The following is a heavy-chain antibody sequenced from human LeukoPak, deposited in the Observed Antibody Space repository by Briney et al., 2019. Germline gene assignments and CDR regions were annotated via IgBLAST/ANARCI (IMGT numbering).Heavy chain of an antibody. V-gene: IGHV4-61*02. J-gene: IGHJ4*02. D-gene: IGHD1-26*01. CDR3: ARDSDVGATVDY. CDR2: IYTSGST. CDR1: GGSISSGSYY. Sequence: PSETLSLTCTVSGGSISSGSYYWSWIRQPAGKGLEWIGRIYTSGSTNYNPSLKSRVTISVDTSKNQFSLKLSSVTAADTAVYYCARDSDVGATVDYWGQGTLVTVSS.